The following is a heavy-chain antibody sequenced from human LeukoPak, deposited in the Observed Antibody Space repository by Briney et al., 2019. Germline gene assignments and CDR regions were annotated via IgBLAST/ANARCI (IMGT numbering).Heavy chain of an antibody. D-gene: IGHD6-6*01. CDR3: AREMWEGAARRGDYFDY. CDR2: IYYSGST. J-gene: IGHJ4*02. V-gene: IGHV4-39*07. Sequence: SETLSLTCTASGGSISSSSYYWGWIRQPPGKGLEWIGSIYYSGSTYYNPSLKSRVTISVDTSKNQFSLKLSSVTAADTAVYYCAREMWEGAARRGDYFDYWGQGTLVTVSS. CDR1: GGSISSSSYY.